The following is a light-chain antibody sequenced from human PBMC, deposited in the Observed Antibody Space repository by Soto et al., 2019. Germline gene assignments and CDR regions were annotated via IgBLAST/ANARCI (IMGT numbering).Light chain of an antibody. CDR3: QQYHDWPPIT. J-gene: IGKJ3*01. CDR2: GAS. CDR1: QSVSSD. Sequence: EIVMTQSPDTLSVSPGEGVTLSCRASQSVSSDLAWYQQKPGQSPRLLMYGASTRPIDIPDRFSGGGSGTEFSLTIIRLQSEDVGIYYCQQYHDWPPITFGGETKVEIK. V-gene: IGKV3-15*01.